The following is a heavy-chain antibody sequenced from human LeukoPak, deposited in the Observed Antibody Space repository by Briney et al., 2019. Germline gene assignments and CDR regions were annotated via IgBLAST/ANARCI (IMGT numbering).Heavy chain of an antibody. J-gene: IGHJ1*01. CDR3: ARRVGYYDSSGYYFPAEYFQH. CDR2: IIPIFGTA. CDR1: GGTFSSYA. D-gene: IGHD3-22*01. Sequence: ASVKVSCKASGGTFSSYAISWVRQAPGQGLEWMGGIIPIFGTANYAQKFQGRVTITADESTSTAYMELSSLRSEDTAVYYCARRVGYYDSSGYYFPAEYFQHWGQGTLVTVSS. V-gene: IGHV1-69*13.